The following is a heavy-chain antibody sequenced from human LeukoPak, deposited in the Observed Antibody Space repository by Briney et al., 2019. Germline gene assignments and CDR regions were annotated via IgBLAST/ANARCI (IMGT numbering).Heavy chain of an antibody. J-gene: IGHJ6*02. CDR2: ISSSGSTI. CDR3: ARGEWELPDYYGMDV. D-gene: IGHD1-26*01. Sequence: GESLRLSCAASGFTFSNFNLNWVRQAPGKGLEWVSYISSSGSTIYYADSVKGRFTISRDNAKNSLYLQMNSLRAEDTAVYYCARGEWELPDYYGMDVWGQGTTVTVSS. CDR1: GFTFSNFN. V-gene: IGHV3-11*01.